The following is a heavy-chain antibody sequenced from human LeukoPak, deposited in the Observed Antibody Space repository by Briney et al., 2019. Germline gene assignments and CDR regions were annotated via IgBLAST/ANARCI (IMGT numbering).Heavy chain of an antibody. V-gene: IGHV3-30-3*01. J-gene: IGHJ4*02. D-gene: IGHD3-3*01. CDR3: ARTYYDFWSGYGQKFDY. Sequence: GGSLRLSCAASGFTFSSYAMHWVRQAPGKGLEWVAVISYDGSNKYYADSVKGRFTISRDNSKNTLYLQMNGLRAEDTAVYYCARTYYDFWSGYGQKFDYWGQGTLVTVSS. CDR1: GFTFSSYA. CDR2: ISYDGSNK.